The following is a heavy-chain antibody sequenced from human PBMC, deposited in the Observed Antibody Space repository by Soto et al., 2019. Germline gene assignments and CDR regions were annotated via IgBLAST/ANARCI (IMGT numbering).Heavy chain of an antibody. CDR2: IYSGGST. CDR1: GFTVSSNY. V-gene: IGHV3-66*01. CDR3: ARGTLDYDYIWGSYRPYYFDY. Sequence: GGSLRLSCAASGFTVSSNYMSWVRQAPGKGLEWVSVIYSGGSTYYADSVKGRFTISRDNSKNTLYLQMNSLRAEDTAVYYCARGTLDYDYIWGSYRPYYFDYWGQGTLVTVSS. D-gene: IGHD3-16*02. J-gene: IGHJ4*02.